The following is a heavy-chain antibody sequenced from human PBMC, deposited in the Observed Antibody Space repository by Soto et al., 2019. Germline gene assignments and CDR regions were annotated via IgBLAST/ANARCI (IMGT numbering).Heavy chain of an antibody. J-gene: IGHJ4*02. CDR2: IYHGGTT. CDR3: AKAHVMVVACSTFDY. Sequence: SETLSLTCTVSGYSISSGSYWGWSRQPPGKGPEWIASIYHGGTTFYNPSLKSRVTVSVDKSNNQFSLKLRSVTAAATAVYYCAKAHVMVVACSTFDYWGQGTLVTVSS. CDR1: GYSISSGSY. V-gene: IGHV4-38-2*02. D-gene: IGHD2-2*01.